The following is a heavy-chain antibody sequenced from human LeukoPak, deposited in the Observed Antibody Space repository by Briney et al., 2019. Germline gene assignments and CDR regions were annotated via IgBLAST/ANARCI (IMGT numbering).Heavy chain of an antibody. D-gene: IGHD3-10*01. J-gene: IGHJ4*02. CDR2: ISYDGSNK. V-gene: IGHV3-30-3*01. CDR3: ARSITMVRGSNFDY. Sequence: GGSLRLSCAASGFTFSSYAMHWVRQAPGKGLEWVAVISYDGSNKYYADSVKGRFTISRDNSKNTLYLQMNSLRAEDTAVYYCARSITMVRGSNFDYRGQGTLVTVSS. CDR1: GFTFSSYA.